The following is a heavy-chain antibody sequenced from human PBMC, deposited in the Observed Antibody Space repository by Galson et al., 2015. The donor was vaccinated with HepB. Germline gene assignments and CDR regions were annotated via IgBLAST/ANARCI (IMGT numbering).Heavy chain of an antibody. CDR3: TTDSNYGFFH. CDR2: IKKGSEGGTT. V-gene: IGHV3-15*01. J-gene: IGHJ4*02. Sequence: SLRLSCAASGSIFRDVWMSWVRQAPGKGLEWVARIKKGSEGGTTDYAAPVKGRFTISRDDSKNTLYLQVNSLKTEDTAVYYCTTDSNYGFFHWGQGTLVTVSS. D-gene: IGHD4-17*01. CDR1: GSIFRDVW.